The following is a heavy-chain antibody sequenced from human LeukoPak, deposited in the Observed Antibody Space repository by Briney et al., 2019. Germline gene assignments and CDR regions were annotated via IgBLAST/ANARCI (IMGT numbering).Heavy chain of an antibody. Sequence: GGSLRLSCAASGFTFTTAWMTWVRQAPGKGLEWVGRTRNKANGFTTLYAASVEDRFTISRDDSKNSLYLQMNSLKTEDTAVYYCVRVALTYNYDYWGQGTPVTVSS. V-gene: IGHV3-72*01. CDR3: VRVALTYNYDY. CDR1: GFTFTTAW. D-gene: IGHD5-24*01. CDR2: TRNKANGFTT. J-gene: IGHJ4*02.